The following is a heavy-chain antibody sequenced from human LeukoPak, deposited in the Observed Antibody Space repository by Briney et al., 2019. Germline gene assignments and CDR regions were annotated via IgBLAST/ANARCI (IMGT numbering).Heavy chain of an antibody. Sequence: PSETLSLTCTVSGGSISSYYWSWIRQPPGKGLEWIGYIYYSGITNYNPSLKSRVTISVDRSKSQFSLKLNSVTAADTAVYYCARDGELEAFDIWGQGTMVTVSS. CDR2: IYYSGIT. CDR1: GGSISSYY. CDR3: ARDGELEAFDI. J-gene: IGHJ3*02. V-gene: IGHV4-59*01. D-gene: IGHD1-26*01.